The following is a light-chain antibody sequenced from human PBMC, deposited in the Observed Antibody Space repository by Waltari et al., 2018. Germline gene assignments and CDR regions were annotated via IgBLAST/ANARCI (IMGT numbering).Light chain of an antibody. J-gene: IGKJ2*01. Sequence: ETVMIQSPATLSVSPGERATLSCRASQSVSNNVAWFQQTLGQAPRLLIYAASSRSTTIPGRFGGSGSGTDFTLTISSLQAEDFAVYYCQQYNEWPYTFGQGTVLEI. CDR3: QQYNEWPYT. CDR1: QSVSNN. V-gene: IGKV3-15*01. CDR2: AAS.